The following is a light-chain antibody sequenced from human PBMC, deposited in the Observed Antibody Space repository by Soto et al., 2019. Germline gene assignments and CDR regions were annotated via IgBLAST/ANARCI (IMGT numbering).Light chain of an antibody. J-gene: IGKJ4*01. CDR2: GAS. V-gene: IGKV1-39*01. CDR3: QQTYNEIP. CDR1: RTINTC. Sequence: QLTSYKSSLSAXVGDXATIXCRASRTINTCLNWFQQKPIEPARVLIYGASALYDGVRWRFGRGGSGADLTLGISGPQSEDFASYHCQQTYNEIPFGGGTKV.